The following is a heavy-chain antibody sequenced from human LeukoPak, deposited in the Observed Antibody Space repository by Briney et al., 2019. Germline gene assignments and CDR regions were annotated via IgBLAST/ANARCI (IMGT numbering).Heavy chain of an antibody. CDR2: INSDGSST. V-gene: IGHV3-74*01. D-gene: IGHD6-19*01. Sequence: GGSLRLSCVASGFTFSSYWMHWVRQAPGKGLVWVSRINSDGSSTNYADSVKGRFTISRDNAKNSLYLQMNSLRAEDTAVYYCARQQWLDGAYYFDYWGQGTLVTVSS. CDR1: GFTFSSYW. J-gene: IGHJ4*02. CDR3: ARQQWLDGAYYFDY.